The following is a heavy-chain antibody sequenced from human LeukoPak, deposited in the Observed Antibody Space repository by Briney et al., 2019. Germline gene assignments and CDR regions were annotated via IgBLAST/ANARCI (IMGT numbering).Heavy chain of an antibody. D-gene: IGHD1-26*01. CDR1: GFTFSSYA. V-gene: IGHV3-23*01. CDR2: ISGSGGST. Sequence: GGSLRLSCAASGFTFSSYAMSWVRQAPGKGLEWVSGISGSGGSTYYADSVKGRFTISRDNSKNTVYLQMNSLRAEDTAVYYCAKCPVGTYYRDVGGKGNPVTVSS. CDR3: AKCPVGTYYRDV. J-gene: IGHJ6*03.